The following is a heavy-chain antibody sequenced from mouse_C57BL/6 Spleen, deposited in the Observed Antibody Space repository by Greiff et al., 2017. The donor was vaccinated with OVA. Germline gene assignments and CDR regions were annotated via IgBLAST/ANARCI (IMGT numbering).Heavy chain of an antibody. CDR1: GYTFTDYY. CDR3: AREGVNWDPFDY. V-gene: IGHV1-26*01. Sequence: VQLQQSGPELVKPGASVKISCKASGYTFTDYYMNWVKQSHGKSLEWIGDINPNNGGTSYNQKFKGKATLTVDKSSSTAYMELRSLTSEDSAVYYCAREGVNWDPFDYWGQGTTLTVSS. D-gene: IGHD4-1*01. J-gene: IGHJ2*01. CDR2: INPNNGGT.